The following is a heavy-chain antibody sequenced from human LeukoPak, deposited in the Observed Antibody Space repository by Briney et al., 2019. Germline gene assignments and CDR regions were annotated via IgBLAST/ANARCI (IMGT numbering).Heavy chain of an antibody. V-gene: IGHV3-23*01. CDR3: AKGSGVLGAFDI. J-gene: IGHJ3*02. D-gene: IGHD3-3*01. Sequence: GGTLRLSCAASGFTFSSYGMSWVRQAPGKGLEWVSAISGSGDSTYYADSVKVRFTISRDNSKNTLYLQMNSLRAEDTAVYYCAKGSGVLGAFDIWGQGTMVTVSS. CDR2: ISGSGDST. CDR1: GFTFSSYG.